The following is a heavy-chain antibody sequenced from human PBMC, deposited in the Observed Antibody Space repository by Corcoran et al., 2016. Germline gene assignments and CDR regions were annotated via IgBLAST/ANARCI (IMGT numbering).Heavy chain of an antibody. V-gene: IGHV5-51*01. J-gene: IGHJ5*02. CDR2: IYPGDSDT. Sequence: EVQLVQSGAEVKKPGESLKISCKGSGYSFTSYWTGWVRQMPGKGLEWMGIIYPGDSDTRYSPSFQGQVTIAAGKSISTAYLQWRSLKASDTAMDYCAGRLGWSGPNGWFDPWGQGTLVTVSS. CDR1: GYSFTSYW. CDR3: AGRLGWSGPNGWFDP. D-gene: IGHD3-3*01.